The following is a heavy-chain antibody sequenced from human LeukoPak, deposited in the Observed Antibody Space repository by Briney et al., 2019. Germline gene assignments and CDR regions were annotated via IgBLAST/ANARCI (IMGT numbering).Heavy chain of an antibody. V-gene: IGHV1-69*01. D-gene: IGHD2-2*01. Sequence: SVKVSCKASGGTFSSYAISWVRQAPGQGLEWMGGIIPIFGTANYAQKFQGRVTITADESTSTAYMELSSLRSEDTAVYYRTGRYCSSTSCQGWFDPWGQGTLVTVSS. CDR3: TGRYCSSTSCQGWFDP. CDR1: GGTFSSYA. J-gene: IGHJ5*02. CDR2: IIPIFGTA.